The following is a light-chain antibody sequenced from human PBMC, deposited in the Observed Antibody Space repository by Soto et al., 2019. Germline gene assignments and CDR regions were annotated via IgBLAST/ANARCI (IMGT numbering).Light chain of an antibody. Sequence: QSVLTQPPSVSGAPGQRVAISCTGSSSYIGAGYDLHWYQHLPGTAPKLLIYDDNNRPSGVPDRFSGSRSGTSASLAITGLQAEDEADYYCQSYDSSLSAYVFGTGTKLTVL. V-gene: IGLV1-40*01. J-gene: IGLJ1*01. CDR2: DDN. CDR1: SSYIGAGYD. CDR3: QSYDSSLSAYV.